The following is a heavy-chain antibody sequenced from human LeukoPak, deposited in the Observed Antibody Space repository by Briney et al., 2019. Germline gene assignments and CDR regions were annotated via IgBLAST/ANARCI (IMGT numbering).Heavy chain of an antibody. V-gene: IGHV3-74*01. CDR1: GFTFSSYW. D-gene: IGHD3-22*01. Sequence: GGSLRLSCAASGFTFSSYWMHWVRQAPGKGLVWVSRINSDGSSTSYADSVKGRFTISRDNAKNTLYLQMNSLRAEDTAVYYCARGKTYYYDSSGQGPLYYFDYWGQGTLVTVSS. CDR2: INSDGSST. CDR3: ARGKTYYYDSSGQGPLYYFDY. J-gene: IGHJ4*02.